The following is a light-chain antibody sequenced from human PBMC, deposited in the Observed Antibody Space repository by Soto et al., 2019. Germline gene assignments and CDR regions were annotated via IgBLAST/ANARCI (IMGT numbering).Light chain of an antibody. CDR2: GAS. J-gene: IGKJ1*01. V-gene: IGKV3-20*01. Sequence: EIVLTQSPGTLSLSPGEMATLSCRASQSVSSNYLAWYQQKPGQAPRLLIYGASSRATGIPDRFSGSGSGTEFTLTISRLEPEDFAVYYCQQYGGSPRTLGQGTKVDIK. CDR1: QSVSSNY. CDR3: QQYGGSPRT.